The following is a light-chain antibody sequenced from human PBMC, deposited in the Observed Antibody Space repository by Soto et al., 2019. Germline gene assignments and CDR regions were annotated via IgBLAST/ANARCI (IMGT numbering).Light chain of an antibody. Sequence: DIQITQSPSTLSASVGDIVTITCRARQSISSWLALYQQKPGKAPKLLIYDASSLESGVPSRFSGSGSGTEFTLTISSLQPDDFATYYCQQYNSYSPTFGQGTKVDIK. J-gene: IGKJ1*01. V-gene: IGKV1-5*01. CDR1: QSISSW. CDR2: DAS. CDR3: QQYNSYSPT.